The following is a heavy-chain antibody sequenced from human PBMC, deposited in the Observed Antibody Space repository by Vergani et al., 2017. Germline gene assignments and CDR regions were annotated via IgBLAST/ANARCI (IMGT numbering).Heavy chain of an antibody. J-gene: IGHJ3*02. V-gene: IGHV1-46*03. CDR2: INPSGGST. CDR1: GYTFTSYY. Sequence: QVQLVRSGAEVKKPGASVKVSCKASGYTFTSYYMHWVRQAPGQGLEWMGIINPSGGSTSYAQKFQGRVTMTRDTSTSTVYMELSSLRSEDTAVYYCAREGGYDYVWGSYNSADAFDIWGQGTMVTVSS. CDR3: AREGGYDYVWGSYNSADAFDI. D-gene: IGHD3-16*01.